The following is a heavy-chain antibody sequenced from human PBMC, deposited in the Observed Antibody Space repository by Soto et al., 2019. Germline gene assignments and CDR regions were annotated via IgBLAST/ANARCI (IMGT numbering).Heavy chain of an antibody. V-gene: IGHV3-23*01. CDR1: GFTLSSYP. CDR3: VKDGIRGIHIDK. J-gene: IGHJ4*02. CDR2: VSVDPGNT. Sequence: GGSLRLSCTASGFTLSSYPMSWVRQTPGKGLQWVAPVSVDPGNTYYSDSVKGRFTISRDNSIYTLYLQMNNVTAEDTAIYYCVKDGIRGIHIDKWGQGTLVTVSS.